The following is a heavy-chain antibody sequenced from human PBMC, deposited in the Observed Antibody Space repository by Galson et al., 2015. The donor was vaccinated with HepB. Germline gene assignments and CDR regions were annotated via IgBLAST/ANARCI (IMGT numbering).Heavy chain of an antibody. Sequence: SETRSLTCTVSGGSISSYYWSWIRQPPGKGLEWIGYIYYSGSTYYNPSLKSRVTISVDTSKNQFSLKLSSVTAADTAVYYCARDTRGSGSYYWYFDLWGRGTLVTVSS. D-gene: IGHD3-10*01. CDR3: ARDTRGSGSYYWYFDL. CDR2: IYYSGST. J-gene: IGHJ2*01. CDR1: GGSISSYY. V-gene: IGHV4-59*01.